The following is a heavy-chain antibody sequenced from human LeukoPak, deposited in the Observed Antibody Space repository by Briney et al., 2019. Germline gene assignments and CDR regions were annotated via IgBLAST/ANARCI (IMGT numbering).Heavy chain of an antibody. V-gene: IGHV3-7*01. Sequence: PWGSLRLSCVVSGFTFSSYWMSWVRQAPGKGLEWVANINQDGSEKYYVDSVKGRFTVSRDNAKNSLYLQMNSLRAEDTAVYYCAGGGPDDYYYYMDVWGKGTTVTVSS. CDR1: GFTFSSYW. J-gene: IGHJ6*03. D-gene: IGHD2-15*01. CDR2: INQDGSEK. CDR3: AGGGPDDYYYYMDV.